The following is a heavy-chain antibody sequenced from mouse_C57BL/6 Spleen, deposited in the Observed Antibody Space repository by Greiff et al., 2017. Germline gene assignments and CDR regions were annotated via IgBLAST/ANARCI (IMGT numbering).Heavy chain of an antibody. J-gene: IGHJ3*01. CDR1: GYTFTSYG. V-gene: IGHV1-81*01. Sequence: QVQLQQSGAELARPGASVKLSCKASGYTFTSYGISWVKQRTGQGLEWIGEIYPRSGNTYYNEKFKGKATLTADKSSSTAYMELRSLTSAASVVYFCARSPGYYGSSYSAWFDYWGQGTLVTVSA. CDR2: IYPRSGNT. CDR3: ARSPGYYGSSYSAWFDY. D-gene: IGHD1-1*01.